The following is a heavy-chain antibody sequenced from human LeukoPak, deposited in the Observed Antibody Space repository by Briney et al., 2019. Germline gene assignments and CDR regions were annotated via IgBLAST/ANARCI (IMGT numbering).Heavy chain of an antibody. CDR1: GGTFSSYA. V-gene: IGHV1-69*01. CDR2: IIPIFGTA. D-gene: IGHD3-22*01. CDR3: ARDRYYYDSSGYFL. Sequence: VKVSCKASGGTFSSYAISWVRQAPGQGLAWMGGIIPIFGTANYAQKFQGRVTITADESTSTAYMELSSLRSEDTAVYYCARDRYYYDSSGYFLWGQGTLVTVSS. J-gene: IGHJ4*02.